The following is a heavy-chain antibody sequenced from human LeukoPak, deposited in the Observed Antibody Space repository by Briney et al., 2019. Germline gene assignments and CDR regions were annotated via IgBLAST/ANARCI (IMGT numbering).Heavy chain of an antibody. V-gene: IGHV3-30*04. J-gene: IGHJ4*02. D-gene: IGHD2-21*01. Sequence: GGSLRLSCAASGFTFSSYAMHWVCQAPGKGLEWVAVISYDGSNKYYADSVKGRFTISRDNSKNTLYLQMNSLRAEDTAVYYCARDPLGDSTYYFDYWGQGTLVTVSS. CDR2: ISYDGSNK. CDR3: ARDPLGDSTYYFDY. CDR1: GFTFSSYA.